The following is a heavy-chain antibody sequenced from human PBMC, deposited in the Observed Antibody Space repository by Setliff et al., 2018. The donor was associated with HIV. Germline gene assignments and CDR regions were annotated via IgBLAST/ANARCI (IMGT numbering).Heavy chain of an antibody. CDR1: GGSINSTSYY. D-gene: IGHD6-13*01. V-gene: IGHV4-39*07. J-gene: IGHJ4*02. CDR3: ARRDRVSQQ. Sequence: SETLSLTCTVSGGSINSTSYYWGWIRQPPGNGLEWIGSIYHTGSSYYNPTLKSPFTISVDTSKNQFSLMLSSVTAADTALYYCARRDRVSQQWGQGTLVTVSS. CDR2: IYHTGSS.